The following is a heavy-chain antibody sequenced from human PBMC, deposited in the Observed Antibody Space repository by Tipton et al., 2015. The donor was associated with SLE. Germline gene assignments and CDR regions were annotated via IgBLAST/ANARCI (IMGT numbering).Heavy chain of an antibody. J-gene: IGHJ6*03. Sequence: QLVQSGAEVKKPGASVTVSCKASDYTFNSYGISWVRQAPGQGLEWMGWISAFTGKTIYAQKFQGRDTMTKDTSTNTAHLEVRSLRSDDTAVYYGARDLDSNPIRFYYYMDVWGPGTTVTVSS. V-gene: IGHV1-18*01. CDR3: ARDLDSNPIRFYYYMDV. CDR1: DYTFNSYG. CDR2: ISAFTGKT. D-gene: IGHD6-13*01.